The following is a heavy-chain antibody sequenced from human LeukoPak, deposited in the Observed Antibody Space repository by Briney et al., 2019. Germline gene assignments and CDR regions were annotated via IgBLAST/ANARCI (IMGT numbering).Heavy chain of an antibody. V-gene: IGHV1-69*05. CDR1: GGTFSGYA. CDR2: IIPIFGTA. Sequence: SVKVSCKASGGTFSGYAISWVRQAPGQGLEWMGGIIPIFGTANYAQKFQGRVTITTDESTSTAYMELSSLRSEDTAVYYCARDLGYCSSTSCAKSFYYYMDVWGKGTTVTVSS. J-gene: IGHJ6*03. CDR3: ARDLGYCSSTSCAKSFYYYMDV. D-gene: IGHD2-2*01.